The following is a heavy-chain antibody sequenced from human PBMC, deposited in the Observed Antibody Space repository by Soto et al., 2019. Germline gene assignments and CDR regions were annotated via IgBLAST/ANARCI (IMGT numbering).Heavy chain of an antibody. V-gene: IGHV1-69*13. J-gene: IGHJ5*02. CDR3: ARDTSRGELRSMFWFDP. Sequence: SVKVSCKASGGTFSSYAISWVRQAPGQGLEWMGGIIPIFGTANYAQKFQGRVTITADESTSTDYMELSSLRSEDTAVYYCARDTSRGELRSMFWFDPWGQGDLVTVSS. CDR1: GGTFSSYA. D-gene: IGHD1-26*01. CDR2: IIPIFGTA.